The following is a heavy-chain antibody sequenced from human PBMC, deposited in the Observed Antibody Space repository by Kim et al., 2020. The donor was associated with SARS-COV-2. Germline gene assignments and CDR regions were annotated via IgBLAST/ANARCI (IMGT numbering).Heavy chain of an antibody. Sequence: GGSLRLSCAASGFIFSSYGMHWVRQAPGKGLEWVAIIWYDGSNQNYADSVKGRFTISRDDSKHTLYLQMNSLRAEDTAVYYCARGSGAGSIGDYWGQGTLVTVSS. CDR2: IWYDGSNQ. J-gene: IGHJ4*02. D-gene: IGHD6-19*01. CDR3: ARGSGAGSIGDY. V-gene: IGHV3-33*01. CDR1: GFIFSSYG.